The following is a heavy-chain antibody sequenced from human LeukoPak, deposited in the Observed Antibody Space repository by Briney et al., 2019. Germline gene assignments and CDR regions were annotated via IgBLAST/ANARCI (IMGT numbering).Heavy chain of an antibody. CDR3: ARDRDRGASIAVAGTFAWDY. CDR1: GYTFTSYG. V-gene: IGHV1-18*01. Sequence: ASVKVSCEASGYTFTSYGISWVRQAPGQGLEWMGWISAYNGNTNYAQKLQGRVTMTTDTSTSTAYMELRSLRSDDTAVYYCARDRDRGASIAVAGTFAWDYWGQGTLVTVSS. CDR2: ISAYNGNT. J-gene: IGHJ4*02. D-gene: IGHD6-19*01.